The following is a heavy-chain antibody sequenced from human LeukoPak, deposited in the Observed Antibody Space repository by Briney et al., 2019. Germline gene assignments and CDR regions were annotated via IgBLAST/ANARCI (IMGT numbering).Heavy chain of an antibody. CDR3: ARGYCSGGSCYSGTRNWFDP. D-gene: IGHD2-15*01. V-gene: IGHV4-30-2*01. CDR1: GGSISSGGYS. J-gene: IGHJ5*02. Sequence: ASETLSLTCAVSGGSISSGGYSWSWIRQPPGKGLEWIGYIYHSGSTYYNPSLKSRVTISVDRSKKQFSLKLSSVTAADTAVYYCARGYCSGGSCYSGTRNWFDPWGQGTLVTVSS. CDR2: IYHSGST.